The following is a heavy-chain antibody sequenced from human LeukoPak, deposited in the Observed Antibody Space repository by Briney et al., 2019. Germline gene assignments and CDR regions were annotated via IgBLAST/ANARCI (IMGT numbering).Heavy chain of an antibody. D-gene: IGHD2-2*03. J-gene: IGHJ6*02. CDR1: GFTFSSYW. CDR3: ARDGGYCTSTSCYFNYYYGLDV. Sequence: GGSLRLSCAASGFTFSSYWMSWVRQAPGKGLEWVANIKQDGSEKYYVDSVKGQFTISRENAKNSLYLRMNSLRAEDTAVYYCARDGGYCTSTSCYFNYYYGLDVWGQGTTVTVSS. CDR2: IKQDGSEK. V-gene: IGHV3-7*01.